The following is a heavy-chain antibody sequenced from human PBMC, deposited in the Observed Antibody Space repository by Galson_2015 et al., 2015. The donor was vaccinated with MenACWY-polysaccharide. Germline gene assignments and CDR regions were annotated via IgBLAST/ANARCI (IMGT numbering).Heavy chain of an antibody. V-gene: IGHV3-23*01. CDR2: IGGSGSHT. J-gene: IGHJ4*02. D-gene: IGHD2-2*01. Sequence: SLRLSCAASGFTFSSYAMSWVRQAPGKGLEWVSTIGGSGSHTHYADSVKGRFTISRDNSKNTLSLQMNSLRAEDTAVYYCARDRYSTGKYQFDYWGQGTLVAVSS. CDR3: ARDRYSTGKYQFDY. CDR1: GFTFSSYA.